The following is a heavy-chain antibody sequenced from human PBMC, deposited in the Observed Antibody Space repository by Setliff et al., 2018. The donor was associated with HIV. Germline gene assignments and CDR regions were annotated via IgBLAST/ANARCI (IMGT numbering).Heavy chain of an antibody. D-gene: IGHD4-17*01. Sequence: SETLSLTCTVSGGSINNYYWSWIRQPPGKGLEWIGTIYYNGNTFYDPSLKSRVTISIDTSNNQISLRLSSVTAADTAMYYCVRDDYGYNGKGFDYWGPGTLVTVSS. CDR3: VRDDYGYNGKGFDY. V-gene: IGHV4-59*04. J-gene: IGHJ4*02. CDR2: IYYNGNT. CDR1: GGSINNYY.